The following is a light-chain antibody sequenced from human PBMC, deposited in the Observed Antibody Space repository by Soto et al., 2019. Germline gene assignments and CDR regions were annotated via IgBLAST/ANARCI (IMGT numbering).Light chain of an antibody. CDR1: SSNIGAGYD. CDR3: GTWDSSLSAGV. J-gene: IGLJ2*01. Sequence: QPVLTQPPSVSGAPGQRVTISCTGSSSNIGAGYDVHWYQQLPGTAPKLLIYGNSNRPSGVPDRFSGSKSGTSASLAITGLQAEDEADYYCGTWDSSLSAGVFGGGTKLTVL. V-gene: IGLV1-40*01. CDR2: GNS.